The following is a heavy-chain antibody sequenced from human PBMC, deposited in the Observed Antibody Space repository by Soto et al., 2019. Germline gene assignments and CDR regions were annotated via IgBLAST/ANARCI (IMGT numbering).Heavy chain of an antibody. Sequence: SETLSLTCTVSGGSVSSGSYYWSWIRQPPGKGLEWIGYIYYSGSTNYNPSLKSRVTISVDTSKNQFSLKLSSVTAADTAVYYCARGHRDARDHLKHVSSPPRARFDPWGPGTLVTVSS. V-gene: IGHV4-61*01. CDR1: GGSVSSGSYY. CDR3: ARGHRDARDHLKHVSSPPRARFDP. CDR2: IYYSGST. J-gene: IGHJ5*02. D-gene: IGHD2-21*01.